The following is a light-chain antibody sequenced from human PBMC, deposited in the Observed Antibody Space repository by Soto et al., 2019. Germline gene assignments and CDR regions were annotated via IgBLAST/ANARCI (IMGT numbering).Light chain of an antibody. CDR2: GSS. Sequence: PPRLTESQRERATLSCRASQSVSSNLAWYQQKPGQAARLLIYGSSTRATGLPAMLSGRGSGTKFPLPLSSRQSEDFAVYFSQQYNNGPLTFGEGTKVDIK. J-gene: IGKJ4*01. CDR1: QSVSSN. V-gene: IGKV3-15*01. CDR3: QQYNNGPLT.